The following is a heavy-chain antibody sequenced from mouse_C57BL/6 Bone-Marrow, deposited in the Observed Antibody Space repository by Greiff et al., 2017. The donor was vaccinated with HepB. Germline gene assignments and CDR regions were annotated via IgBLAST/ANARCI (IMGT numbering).Heavy chain of an antibody. CDR3: ARSDYGKGKYFDV. Sequence: QVQLQQPGAELVKPGASVKMSCKASGYTFTSYWITWVKQRPGQGLEWIGDIYPGSGSTNNNEKFKSKAKLTVDPSSSTAYLQLSSLTSEDAAVYYCARSDYGKGKYFDVWGTGTTVTVSS. CDR1: GYTFTSYW. J-gene: IGHJ1*03. CDR2: IYPGSGST. V-gene: IGHV1-55*01. D-gene: IGHD2-1*01.